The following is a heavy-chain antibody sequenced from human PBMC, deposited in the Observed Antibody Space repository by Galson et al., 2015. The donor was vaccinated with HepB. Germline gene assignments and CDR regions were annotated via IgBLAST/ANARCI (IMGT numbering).Heavy chain of an antibody. V-gene: IGHV1-69*13. Sequence: SVKVSCKASGFTFSNFAISWVRQAPGQGLEWMGSIIPMFGVLHLARKFQGRVTMTADASTNTAYMELSSLRSEDTAVYFCARPNMDHEGSYCLAYWGQGTPVTVSS. CDR2: IIPMFGVL. J-gene: IGHJ4*02. CDR3: ARPNMDHEGSYCLAY. CDR1: GFTFSNFA. D-gene: IGHD2-8*02.